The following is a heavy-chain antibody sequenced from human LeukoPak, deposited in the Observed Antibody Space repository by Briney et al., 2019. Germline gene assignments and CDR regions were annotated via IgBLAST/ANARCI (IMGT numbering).Heavy chain of an antibody. J-gene: IGHJ6*03. D-gene: IGHD3-3*02. CDR1: GFTFSSYW. V-gene: IGHV3-74*01. Sequence: PGGSLRLSCAASGFTFSSYWMHWVRQAPGKGLVWVSRINTDGSSTSYADSVKGRFTISRDNAKNTLYLQMNSLRAEDTAVYYCAREQRPHFWSGYVYYYYMDVWGKGTTVTVSS. CDR3: AREQRPHFWSGYVYYYYMDV. CDR2: INTDGSST.